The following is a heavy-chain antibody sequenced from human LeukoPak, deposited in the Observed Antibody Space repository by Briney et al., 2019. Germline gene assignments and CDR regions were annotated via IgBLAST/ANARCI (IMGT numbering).Heavy chain of an antibody. D-gene: IGHD2-2*01. CDR3: AREVVPAARYPYGMDV. V-gene: IGHV3-30*04. CDR1: GFTLSSYA. CDR2: ISYDGSNK. J-gene: IGHJ6*04. Sequence: GRSLRLSCAASGFTLSSYAMHWVRQAPGKGLEWVAVISYDGSNKYYADSVKGRFTISRDNSKNTLYLQMNSLRAEDTAVYYCAREVVPAARYPYGMDVWGKGTTVTVSS.